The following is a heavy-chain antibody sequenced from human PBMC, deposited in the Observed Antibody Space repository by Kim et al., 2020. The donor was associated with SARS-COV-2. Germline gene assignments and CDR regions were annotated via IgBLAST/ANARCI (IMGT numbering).Heavy chain of an antibody. J-gene: IGHJ6*02. CDR2: IYHSGST. CDR1: GGSISSSNW. D-gene: IGHD6-19*01. V-gene: IGHV4-4*02. CDR3: ARGFSSGSYYYYYGMDV. Sequence: SETLSLTCAVSGGSISSSNWWSWVRQPPGKGLEWIGEIYHSGSTNYNPSLKSRVTISVDKSKNQFSLKLSSVTAADTAVYYCARGFSSGSYYYYYGMDVWGQGTTVTVSS.